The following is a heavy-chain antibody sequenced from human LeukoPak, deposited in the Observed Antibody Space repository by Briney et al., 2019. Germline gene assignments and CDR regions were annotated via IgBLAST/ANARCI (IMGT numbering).Heavy chain of an antibody. CDR2: IKYDGSEQ. V-gene: IGHV3-7*03. CDR3: ARDYGWSFAN. Sequence: EPGGSLRLSCTSSGFIFSSHWMYWVRQAPGKGPEWVANIKYDGSEQYYVDSVKGRFSISRDNTKNLLYLQMNSLRVEDTAVYYCARDYGWSFANWGQGTLVTVSS. CDR1: GFIFSSHW. J-gene: IGHJ4*02. D-gene: IGHD3-10*01.